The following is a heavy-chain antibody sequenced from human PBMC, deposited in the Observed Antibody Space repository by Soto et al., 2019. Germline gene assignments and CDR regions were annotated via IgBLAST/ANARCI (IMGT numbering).Heavy chain of an antibody. CDR2: IYYSGST. Sequence: SETLSLTCTVSGGSISSYYWSWIRQPPGKGLEWIGYIYYSGSTNYNPSLKSRVTISVDTSKNQFSLKLSSVTAADTAVYYCARDYGQAYCGGDCYSPFWFDPWGQGTLVTVSS. D-gene: IGHD2-21*02. CDR3: ARDYGQAYCGGDCYSPFWFDP. J-gene: IGHJ5*02. CDR1: GGSISSYY. V-gene: IGHV4-59*01.